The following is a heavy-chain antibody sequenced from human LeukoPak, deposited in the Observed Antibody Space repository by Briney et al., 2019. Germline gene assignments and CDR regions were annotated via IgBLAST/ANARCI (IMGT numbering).Heavy chain of an antibody. J-gene: IGHJ4*02. CDR1: GYTFTSYG. D-gene: IGHD6-19*01. V-gene: IGHV1-69*13. CDR2: IIPIFGTA. Sequence: SVKVSCKASGYTFTSYGISWARQAPGQGLEWMGGIIPIFGTANYAQKFQGRVTITADESTSTAYMELSSLRSEDTAVYYCARESGAVAGTSGFDYWGQGTLVTVSS. CDR3: ARESGAVAGTSGFDY.